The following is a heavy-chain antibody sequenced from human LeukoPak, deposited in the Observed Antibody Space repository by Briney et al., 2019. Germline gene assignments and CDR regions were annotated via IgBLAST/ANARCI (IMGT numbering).Heavy chain of an antibody. D-gene: IGHD2-2*01. CDR3: ARDARRRYCSSTSCYWGWFDP. V-gene: IGHV1-69*13. CDR2: IIPMLGTA. Sequence: ASVKVSCKASGYTFTSYVINWVRQAPGQGLEWMGGIIPMLGTANYAQKFQGRVTITADESTSTAYMELSSLRSEDTAVYYCARDARRRYCSSTSCYWGWFDPWGQGTLVTVSS. J-gene: IGHJ5*02. CDR1: GYTFTSYV.